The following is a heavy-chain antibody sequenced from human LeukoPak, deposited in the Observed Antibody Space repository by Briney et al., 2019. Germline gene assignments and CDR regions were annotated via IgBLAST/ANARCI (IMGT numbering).Heavy chain of an antibody. CDR3: ARDSYFDY. J-gene: IGHJ4*02. CDR2: ISYDGSNK. Sequence: GRSLRLSCAASGFTFSSYAMHWVRQAPGKGLEWVAVISYDGSNKYYADSVKGRFTIPRDNSKNTLYLQMNSLRAEDTAVYYCARDSYFDYWGQGTLVTVSS. CDR1: GFTFSSYA. V-gene: IGHV3-30-3*01.